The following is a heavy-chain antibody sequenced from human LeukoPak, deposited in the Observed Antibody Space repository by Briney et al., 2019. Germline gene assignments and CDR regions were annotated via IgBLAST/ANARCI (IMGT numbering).Heavy chain of an antibody. J-gene: IGHJ5*02. CDR3: ANARYDFSPWWFDP. CDR2: ISGGGGST. V-gene: IGHV3-23*01. D-gene: IGHD3-3*01. CDR1: GFTFSSYA. Sequence: GGSLRLSCAASGFTFSSYAMSWVRQAPGKGLEWVSAISGGGGSTYYADSVKGRFTISRDNSKNTLYLQMNSLRAEDTAVYYCANARYDFSPWWFDPWGQGTLVTVSS.